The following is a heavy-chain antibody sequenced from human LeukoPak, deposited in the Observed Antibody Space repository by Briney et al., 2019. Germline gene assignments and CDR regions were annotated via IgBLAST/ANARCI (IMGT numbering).Heavy chain of an antibody. Sequence: PGGSLRLSCAASGFTFSSYSMNWVRQAPGKGLEWVSSISSSSSYIYYADSVKGRFTISRDNAKNSLYLQMNSLRAEDTAVYYCASLGYRSGGSCQRGNWFDPWGQGTLVTVSS. J-gene: IGHJ5*02. V-gene: IGHV3-21*01. CDR1: GFTFSSYS. D-gene: IGHD2-15*01. CDR3: ASLGYRSGGSCQRGNWFDP. CDR2: ISSSSSYI.